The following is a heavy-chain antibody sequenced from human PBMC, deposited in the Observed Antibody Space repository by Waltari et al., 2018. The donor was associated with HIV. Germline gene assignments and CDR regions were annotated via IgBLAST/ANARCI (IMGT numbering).Heavy chain of an antibody. CDR3: ARDLGVRSGYDLGY. V-gene: IGHV1-18*01. D-gene: IGHD5-12*01. CDR1: GYTFNSYG. CDR2: IRAFDSNT. Sequence: QVQLVQSGAAVKEPGDSVKVSCKASGYTFNSYGISWVRQAPGQGLELMCWIRAFDSNTSHAHMFQDRVTMPADTSTITASMDLGSLRSDDTAGYYCARDLGVRSGYDLGYWGQGTLVTVSS. J-gene: IGHJ4*02.